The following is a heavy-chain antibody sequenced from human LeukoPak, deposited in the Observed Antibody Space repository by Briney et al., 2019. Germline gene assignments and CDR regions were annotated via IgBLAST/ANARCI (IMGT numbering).Heavy chain of an antibody. V-gene: IGHV3-20*04. D-gene: IGHD6-19*01. CDR3: AKDKSIRWLTPYYFDY. Sequence: GGSLRLSCAASGFTFDDYGMSWVRQAPGKGLEWVSGINWNADSTGYADSVKGRFTISRDNAKNSLYLQMNSLRAEDTALYYCAKDKSIRWLTPYYFDYWGQGTLVTVSS. CDR1: GFTFDDYG. J-gene: IGHJ4*02. CDR2: INWNADST.